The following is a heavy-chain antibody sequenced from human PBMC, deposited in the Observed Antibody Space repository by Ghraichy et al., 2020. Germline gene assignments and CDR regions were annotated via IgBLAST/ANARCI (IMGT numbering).Heavy chain of an antibody. CDR2: ISSSSSTI. CDR1: GFTFSSYS. CDR3: ARAPYDSSGPYYFDY. Sequence: GGSLRLSCAASGFTFSSYSMNWVRQAPGKGLEWVSYISSSSSTIYYADSVKGRFTISRDNAKNSLYLQMNSLRDEDTAVYYCARAPYDSSGPYYFDYWGQGTLVTVSS. J-gene: IGHJ4*02. D-gene: IGHD3-22*01. V-gene: IGHV3-48*02.